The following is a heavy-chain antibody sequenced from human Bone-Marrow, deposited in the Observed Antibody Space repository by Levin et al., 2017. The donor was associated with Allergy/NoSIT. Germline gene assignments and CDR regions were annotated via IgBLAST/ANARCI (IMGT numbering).Heavy chain of an antibody. Sequence: MPSETLSLTCTVSGDSIDNRAYYWNWIRQHPGKGLEWIGYIYYSGSYYNTPSLKTRVAISIDTSKNQFSLKLSSVTAADTAVYYCARNQVAGRYFDYWGQGTLVTVSS. CDR1: GDSIDNRAYY. CDR3: ARNQVAGRYFDY. V-gene: IGHV4-31*03. J-gene: IGHJ4*02. CDR2: IYYSGSY. D-gene: IGHD1-14*01.